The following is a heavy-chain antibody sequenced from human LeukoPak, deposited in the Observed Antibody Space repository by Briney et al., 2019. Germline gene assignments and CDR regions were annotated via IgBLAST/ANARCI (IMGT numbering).Heavy chain of an antibody. D-gene: IGHD6-13*01. CDR1: GFTFSSYA. CDR2: ISGSGGST. Sequence: GGSLRLSCAASGFTFSSYAMSWVRQAPGKGLEWVSAISGSGGSTYYADSVKGRFTTSRDNSKNTLYLQMNSLRAEDTAVYYCAKDGDHSSSSWYYWGQGTLVTVSS. CDR3: AKDGDHSSSSWYY. V-gene: IGHV3-23*01. J-gene: IGHJ4*02.